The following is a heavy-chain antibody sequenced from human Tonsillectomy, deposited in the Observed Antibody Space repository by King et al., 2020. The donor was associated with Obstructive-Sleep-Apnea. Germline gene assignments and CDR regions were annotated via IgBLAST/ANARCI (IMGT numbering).Heavy chain of an antibody. V-gene: IGHV3-30-3*01. J-gene: IGHJ4*02. CDR1: GFTFSRYA. D-gene: IGHD3-10*01. CDR2: ISYDGSNK. Sequence: QVQLVESGGGVVQPGRSLRLSCAGSGFTFSRYAMHWVRQAPGKGLEWVAVISYDGSNKYYADSVKGRFTISRDNSKNTLYLQMNSLRVEDTAVYYCARLDGYSGNLGLIDYWGQGTLVTVSS. CDR3: ARLDGYSGNLGLIDY.